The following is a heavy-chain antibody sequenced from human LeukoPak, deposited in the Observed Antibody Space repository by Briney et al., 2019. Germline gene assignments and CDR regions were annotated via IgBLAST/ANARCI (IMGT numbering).Heavy chain of an antibody. CDR3: AREATTMVRGVSNWFDP. D-gene: IGHD3-10*01. J-gene: IGHJ5*02. CDR2: INAGNGNT. Sequence: GASVKVSCKASGYTFTSYAMHWVRQAPGQRLEWMGWINAGNGNTKYSQKFRGRVTITRDTSASTAYMELSSLRSEDTAVYYCAREATTMVRGVSNWFDPWGQGTLVTVSS. CDR1: GYTFTSYA. V-gene: IGHV1-3*01.